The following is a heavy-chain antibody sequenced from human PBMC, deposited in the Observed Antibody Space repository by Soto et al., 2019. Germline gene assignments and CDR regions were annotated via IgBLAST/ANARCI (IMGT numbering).Heavy chain of an antibody. CDR1: GASLNDFS. Sequence: QVQLRESGPGLVRPSETLSLSCSVSGASLNDFSWSWIRQPPGRGLEWIGYVSYSGRTTYSPSLKSRVTISIDTSKNAFSLKLTSMPAADTAIYYCARHFLGQARPRLFVDSWGQGTLATVSS. CDR2: VSYSGRT. D-gene: IGHD3-3*01. V-gene: IGHV4-59*08. CDR3: ARHFLGQARPRLFVDS. J-gene: IGHJ4*02.